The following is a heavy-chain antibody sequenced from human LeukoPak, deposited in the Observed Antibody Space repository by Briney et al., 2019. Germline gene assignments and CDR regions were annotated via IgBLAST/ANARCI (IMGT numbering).Heavy chain of an antibody. D-gene: IGHD6-19*01. CDR1: GFTFSSYD. CDR3: ASDSSGWSNWYFDR. CDR2: IGTAGDT. Sequence: GGSLRLSCAASGFTFSSYDMHWVRQATGKGLEWVSAIGTAGDTYYPGSVKGRFTISRENAKNSLYLQMNSLRAGDTAVYYCASDSSGWSNWYFDRWGRGTLVTVSS. V-gene: IGHV3-13*04. J-gene: IGHJ2*01.